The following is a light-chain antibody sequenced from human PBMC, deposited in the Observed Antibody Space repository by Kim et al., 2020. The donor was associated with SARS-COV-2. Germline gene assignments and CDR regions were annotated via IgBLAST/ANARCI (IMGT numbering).Light chain of an antibody. J-gene: IGKJ5*01. CDR3: QQSYSTPFT. CDR1: HSIYTY. V-gene: IGKV1-39*01. CDR2: VAS. Sequence: DIQMTQSPSSLSASVGDRVTLTCRASHSIYTYLNWYQLKTGKAPKLLVYVASSLQSGVPSRFSGSGSGTDFTLTISSLQPEDFATYYCQQSYSTPFTFGQGTRLEIK.